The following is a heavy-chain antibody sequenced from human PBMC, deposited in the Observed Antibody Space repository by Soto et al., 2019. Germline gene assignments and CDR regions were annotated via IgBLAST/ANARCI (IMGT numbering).Heavy chain of an antibody. Sequence: GGSLRLSCAASGFTFSSYGMHWVRQAPGKGLEWVAVISYDGSNKYYADSVKGRFTISRDNSKNTLYLQMNSLRAEDTAVYYCAKDSYGQVWYFDLWGRGTLVTVSS. J-gene: IGHJ2*01. CDR2: ISYDGSNK. CDR3: AKDSYGQVWYFDL. V-gene: IGHV3-30*18. D-gene: IGHD5-18*01. CDR1: GFTFSSYG.